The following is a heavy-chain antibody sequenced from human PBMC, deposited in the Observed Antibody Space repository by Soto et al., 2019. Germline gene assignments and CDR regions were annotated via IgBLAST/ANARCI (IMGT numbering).Heavy chain of an antibody. J-gene: IGHJ6*02. CDR3: ARARIAAAGTRSYYYGMDV. CDR1: GYTFTSYA. CDR2: INAGNGNT. V-gene: IGHV1-3*01. D-gene: IGHD6-13*01. Sequence: EASVKVSCKASGYTFTSYAMHWVRQAPGQRLEWMGWINAGNGNTKYSQKFQGRVTITRDTSASTAYMELSSLRSEDTAVYYCARARIAAAGTRSYYYGMDVWGQGTTVTVSS.